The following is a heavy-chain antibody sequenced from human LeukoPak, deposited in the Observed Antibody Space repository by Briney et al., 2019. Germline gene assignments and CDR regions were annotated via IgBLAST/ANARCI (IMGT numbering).Heavy chain of an antibody. CDR2: IYYSGST. J-gene: IGHJ4*02. Sequence: PSETLSLTCTVSGGSISSYYWSWIRQPPGKGLEWIGYIYYSGSTNYNPSLKSRVTISVDTSKNQFSLKLSSVTAADTAVYYCARLKYGSGSYYYLDYWGQGTLVTVSS. D-gene: IGHD3-10*01. V-gene: IGHV4-59*08. CDR3: ARLKYGSGSYYYLDY. CDR1: GGSISSYY.